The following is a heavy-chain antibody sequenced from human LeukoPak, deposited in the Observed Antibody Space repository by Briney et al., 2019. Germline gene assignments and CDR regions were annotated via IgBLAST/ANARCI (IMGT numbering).Heavy chain of an antibody. CDR1: GFTFSSYA. CDR2: ISGSGGST. Sequence: GGSLRLSCAASGFTFSSYAMSWVRQAPGKGLEWVSAISGSGGSTYYADSVKGRFTISRDNSKNTLYLQMNSLRAEDTAVYYCAKVTIFGVVITPDAFDIWGQGTMVTVSS. CDR3: AKVTIFGVVITPDAFDI. J-gene: IGHJ3*02. V-gene: IGHV3-23*01. D-gene: IGHD3-3*01.